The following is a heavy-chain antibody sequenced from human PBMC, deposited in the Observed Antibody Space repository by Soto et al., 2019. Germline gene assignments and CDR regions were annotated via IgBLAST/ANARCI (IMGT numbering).Heavy chain of an antibody. CDR2: INPNSGGT. J-gene: IGHJ6*03. Sequence: ASVKVSCKASGYTFTGYYMHWVRQAPGQGLEWMGWINPNSGGTIYAQKFQGWVSMTRDTSISTAYMELSRLRSDETAVYYCARAAGGNYYYYLDVRGKGTTVSVAS. V-gene: IGHV1-2*04. CDR1: GYTFTGYY. CDR3: ARAAGGNYYYYLDV. D-gene: IGHD6-13*01.